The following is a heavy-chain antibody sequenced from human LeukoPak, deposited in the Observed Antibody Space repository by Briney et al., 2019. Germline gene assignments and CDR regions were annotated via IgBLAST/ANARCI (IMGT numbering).Heavy chain of an antibody. CDR1: GGSISSSNW. Sequence: SGTLSLTCAVSGGSISSSNWWSWVRQPPGKGLEWIGEIYHSGSTNYNPSLKGRVTISVDKSKNQFSLKLSSVTAADTAVYYCASSILVPAAIRAFDIWGQGTMVTVSS. CDR2: IYHSGST. V-gene: IGHV4-4*02. D-gene: IGHD2-2*02. CDR3: ASSILVPAAIRAFDI. J-gene: IGHJ3*02.